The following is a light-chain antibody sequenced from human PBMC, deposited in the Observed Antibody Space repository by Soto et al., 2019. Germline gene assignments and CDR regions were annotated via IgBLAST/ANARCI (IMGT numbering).Light chain of an antibody. CDR2: EVS. CDR1: SSDVGSNNL. Sequence: QSALSQPASVSGSPGQSITISCTGTSSDVGSNNLVSWYQQHPGKAPKLMIYEVSKRPSGISNRFSGSKSGNTASLTISGLQAEDEADDYCCSYASRSASYVFGAGTKLTVL. CDR3: CSYASRSASYV. J-gene: IGLJ2*01. V-gene: IGLV2-23*02.